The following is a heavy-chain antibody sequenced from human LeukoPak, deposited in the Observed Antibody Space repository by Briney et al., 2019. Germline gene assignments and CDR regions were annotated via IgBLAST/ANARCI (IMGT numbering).Heavy chain of an antibody. Sequence: GGSLRLSCTASGFTFGDYYMTWIRQAPGKGLEWISYIGTSGNDLYYADSVKGRFTISRDNSKYTLYLQMNSLRAEDTAVYYCARDPANYYGSGSYYLHYYYGMDVWGQGTTVTVSS. D-gene: IGHD3-10*01. V-gene: IGHV3-11*04. J-gene: IGHJ6*02. CDR2: IGTSGNDL. CDR1: GFTFGDYY. CDR3: ARDPANYYGSGSYYLHYYYGMDV.